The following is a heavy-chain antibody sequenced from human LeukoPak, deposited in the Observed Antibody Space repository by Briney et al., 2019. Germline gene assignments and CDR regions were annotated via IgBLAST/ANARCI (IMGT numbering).Heavy chain of an antibody. CDR2: INPNSGGT. J-gene: IGHJ4*02. V-gene: IGHV1-2*06. D-gene: IGHD3-10*01. Sequence: EASVKVSCKASGYTFTGYYMHWVRQAPGQGLEWMGRINPNSGGTNYAQKFQGRVTMTRDTSISTAYMELSRLRSDDTAVYYCAREGWGFGELRGYYFDYWGQGTLVTVSS. CDR1: GYTFTGYY. CDR3: AREGWGFGELRGYYFDY.